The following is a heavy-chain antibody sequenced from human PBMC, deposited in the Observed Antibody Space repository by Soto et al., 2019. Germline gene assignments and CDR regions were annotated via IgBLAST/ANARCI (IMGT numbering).Heavy chain of an antibody. D-gene: IGHD3-3*01. CDR1: GFTFSSYG. Sequence: GGSLRLSCAASGFTFSSYGMHWVRQAPGKGLEWVAVIWYDGSNKYYADSVKGRFTISRDNSKNTLYLQMNSLRAEDTAVYYCARLRFLEWLFDYYGMDVWGQGTTVTVSS. CDR2: IWYDGSNK. CDR3: ARLRFLEWLFDYYGMDV. J-gene: IGHJ6*02. V-gene: IGHV3-33*01.